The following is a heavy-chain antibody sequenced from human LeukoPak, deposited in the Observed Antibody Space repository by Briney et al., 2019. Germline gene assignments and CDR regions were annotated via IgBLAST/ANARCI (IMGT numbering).Heavy chain of an antibody. CDR3: ARDPHGDSPFDY. CDR1: GFTFSNFV. Sequence: PGGSLRLSCSASGFTFSNFVMYWVRQAPGKGLEYVSVISSKGGSASYADPVKGRFTISRDNSKNTLYLQMNSLRAEDTALYYCARDPHGDSPFDYWGQGTLVTVSS. D-gene: IGHD4-17*01. J-gene: IGHJ4*02. CDR2: ISSKGGSA. V-gene: IGHV3-64*04.